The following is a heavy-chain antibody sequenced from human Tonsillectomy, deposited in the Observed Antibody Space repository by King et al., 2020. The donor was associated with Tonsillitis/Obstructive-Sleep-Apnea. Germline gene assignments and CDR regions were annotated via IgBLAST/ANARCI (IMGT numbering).Heavy chain of an antibody. CDR1: GGSLSSSY. D-gene: IGHD6-19*01. CDR3: ARDRIAVAGDDACDI. CDR2: LYYSGSP. J-gene: IGHJ3*02. Sequence: VPLPASGPGLVTPSATLSLPCTVSGGSLSSSYWSWIRQPPGKGLAWLGYLYYSGSPTYNPSLKRRVTISVDTSKNQFSLKLSSVTAADTAVYYCARDRIAVAGDDACDIGGQGTMVTVSS. V-gene: IGHV4-59*01.